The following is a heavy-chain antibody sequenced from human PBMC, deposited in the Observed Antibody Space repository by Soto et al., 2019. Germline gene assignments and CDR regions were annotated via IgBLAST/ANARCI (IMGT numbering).Heavy chain of an antibody. CDR1: GFTFSSYA. J-gene: IGHJ4*02. CDR2: ISGSGGST. V-gene: IGHV3-23*01. CDR3: AKVGLYVLFGGWDY. D-gene: IGHD3-10*01. Sequence: EVQLLESGGGLVQPGGSLRLSCAASGFTFSSYAMSWVRQAPGKGLEWVSAISGSGGSTYYAASVKGRFTISRDNSKNTLELQMNSLRAEDTAVYDGAKVGLYVLFGGWDYWGQGTLVTVSS.